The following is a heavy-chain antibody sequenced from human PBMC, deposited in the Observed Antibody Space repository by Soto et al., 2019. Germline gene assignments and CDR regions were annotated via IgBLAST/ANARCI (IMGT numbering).Heavy chain of an antibody. CDR2: ISGSGGST. Sequence: PGGSLRLSCAASGFTFSSYAMSWVRQAPGKGLEWVSAISGSGGSTYYADSVKGRFTISRDNSKNTLYLQMNSLRAEDTAVYYCAKARNYYDSSGYYRTPVGYFDYWGQGTLVTVSS. J-gene: IGHJ4*02. V-gene: IGHV3-23*01. CDR3: AKARNYYDSSGYYRTPVGYFDY. CDR1: GFTFSSYA. D-gene: IGHD3-22*01.